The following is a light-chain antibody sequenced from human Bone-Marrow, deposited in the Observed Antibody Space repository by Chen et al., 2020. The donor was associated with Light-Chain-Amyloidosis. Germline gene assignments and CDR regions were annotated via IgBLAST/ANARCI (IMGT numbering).Light chain of an antibody. V-gene: IGLV3-25*03. CDR1: DLPTKY. CDR3: QSADSSGTYEVI. Sequence: SYELTQPPSVSVSPGQTARITCSGDDLPTKYAYWYQQKPGHALVLVIHRDTERPSGISERFSGSSSGTTATLTISGVQAEDEADYHCQSADSSGTYEVIFGGGTKLTVL. J-gene: IGLJ2*01. CDR2: RDT.